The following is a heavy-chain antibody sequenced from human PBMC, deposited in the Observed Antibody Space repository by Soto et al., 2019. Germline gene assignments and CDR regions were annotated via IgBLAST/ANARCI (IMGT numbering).Heavy chain of an antibody. CDR2: ISYDGSNK. D-gene: IGHD5-12*01. CDR3: ARDKEVIATIEVYFDY. V-gene: IGHV3-30-3*01. CDR1: GFTFSSYA. J-gene: IGHJ4*02. Sequence: QVQLVESGGGVVQPGRSLRLSCAASGFTFSSYAMHWVRQAPGKGLEWVAVISYDGSNKYYADSVKGRFTISSDNSKSTLYLQMNSLGAEDTAVYYCARDKEVIATIEVYFDYWGQGTLVTVCS.